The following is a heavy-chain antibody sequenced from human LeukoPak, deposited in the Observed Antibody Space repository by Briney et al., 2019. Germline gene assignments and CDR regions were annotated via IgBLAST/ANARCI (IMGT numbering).Heavy chain of an antibody. V-gene: IGHV4-39*01. D-gene: IGHD1-26*01. CDR3: ARRSGSYFDY. Sequence: SETLSLTCTVSGGSITNNNYYWDWIRQPPGKGLEWIGDLYYSGSTHYNPSLKSRVTISVDTSKNQFSLKLNSVTAADTAVYYCARRSGSYFDYWGQGTLVTVSS. CDR1: GGSITNNNYY. CDR2: LYYSGST. J-gene: IGHJ4*02.